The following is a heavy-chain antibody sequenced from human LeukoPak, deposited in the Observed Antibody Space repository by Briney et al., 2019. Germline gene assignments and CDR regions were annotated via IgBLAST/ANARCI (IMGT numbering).Heavy chain of an antibody. V-gene: IGHV1-69*04. CDR3: ARDITMIVVVGGHDAFDI. CDR1: GGTFSSYA. D-gene: IGHD3-22*01. CDR2: IIPILGIA. J-gene: IGHJ3*02. Sequence: GASVKVSCKASGGTFSSYAISWVRQAPGQGLEWMGRIIPILGIANYAQKFQGRVTITADKSTSTAYMELSSLRSEDTAVYYCARDITMIVVVGGHDAFDIWGQGTMVTVSS.